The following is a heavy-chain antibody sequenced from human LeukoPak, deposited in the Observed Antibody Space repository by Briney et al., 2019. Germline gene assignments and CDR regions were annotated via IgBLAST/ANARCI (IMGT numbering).Heavy chain of an antibody. V-gene: IGHV1-58*01. CDR2: IVVGSGNT. CDR3: VADPGYSPFYYYYYGMDV. CDR1: GFTFTSSA. D-gene: IGHD2-15*01. J-gene: IGHJ6*04. Sequence: GTSVKVSCKASGFTFTSSAVKWVRQARGQRLEWIGWIVVGSGNTNYAQKFQERVTITRDMSTSTAYMELSSLRSEDTAVYYCVADPGYSPFYYYYYGMDVWGKGTTVTVSS.